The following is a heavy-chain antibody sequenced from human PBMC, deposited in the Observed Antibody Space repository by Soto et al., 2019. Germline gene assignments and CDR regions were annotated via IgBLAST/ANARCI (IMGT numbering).Heavy chain of an antibody. CDR1: GGTFSSYA. CDR3: ARPVTGARGYFNY. D-gene: IGHD6-19*01. V-gene: IGHV1-69*12. CDR2: IIPIFGPA. Sequence: QLPLVQSGAEVKNPGSSVKVSCKASGGTFSSYAISWVRQAPGQGLEWMGGIIPIFGPANYAQKLQGRVSTTADEATSTVHLDLSSLRSEDTAVYYCARPVTGARGYFNYWGQGTLVTVSP. J-gene: IGHJ4*02.